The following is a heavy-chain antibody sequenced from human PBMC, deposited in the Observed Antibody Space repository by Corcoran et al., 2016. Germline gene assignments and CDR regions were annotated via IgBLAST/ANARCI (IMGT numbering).Heavy chain of an antibody. V-gene: IGHV4-61*01. D-gene: IGHD3-10*01. CDR1: GGSVSSGSYN. CDR3: GRGSGSDYYYGMDV. Sequence: QVQLQESGPGVEKPSGILSLTCTGSGGSVSSGSYNWSWIRPPPGKGLEWIGYIYYSGSTNYNPPLKSRVTISVDTAKNQFSLKLSSVTAAATAVYYCGRGSGSDYYYGMDVWGQGTTVTVSS. CDR2: IYYSGST. J-gene: IGHJ6*02.